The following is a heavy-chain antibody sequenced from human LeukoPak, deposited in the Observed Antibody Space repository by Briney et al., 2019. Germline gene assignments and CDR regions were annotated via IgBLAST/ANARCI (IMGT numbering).Heavy chain of an antibody. CDR2: IHSSDSYI. Sequence: GGSLRLSCAASGFTFSSYYMNWVRQAPGKGLEWVSSIHSSDSYINYADSVRGRFTISRDNAKSSLYLQMNSLRAEDTAVYYCARGVLGYGRNDAFDIWGQGTMVAVSS. D-gene: IGHD4-23*01. CDR1: GFTFSSYY. V-gene: IGHV3-21*01. J-gene: IGHJ3*02. CDR3: ARGVLGYGRNDAFDI.